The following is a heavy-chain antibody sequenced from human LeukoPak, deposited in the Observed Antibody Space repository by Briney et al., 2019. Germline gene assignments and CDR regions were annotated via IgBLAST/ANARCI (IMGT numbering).Heavy chain of an antibody. CDR3: ANYSAGFVI. D-gene: IGHD6-13*01. V-gene: IGHV4-34*01. CDR2: INHRGRA. J-gene: IGHJ3*02. CDR1: GGSFSDYY. Sequence: SETLSLTGAVYGGSFSDYYWTWIPQPPGKGREWIGEINHRGRATYNPSLKSRATISVNTSKKHFSRKLSSVTAADTAVYYCANYSAGFVIWGQGTVGTVSS.